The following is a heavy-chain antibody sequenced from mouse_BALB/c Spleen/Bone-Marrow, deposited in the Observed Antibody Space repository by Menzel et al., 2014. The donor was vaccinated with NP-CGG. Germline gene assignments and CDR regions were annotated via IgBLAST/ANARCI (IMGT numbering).Heavy chain of an antibody. CDR2: IWGGGNT. CDR3: ARFITTGTMDY. V-gene: IGHV2-6-4*01. J-gene: IGHJ4*01. Sequence: VQGVESGPGLVAPSQSLSITCTVSGFSLSRYSIHWVRQPPGEGLEWLGVIWGGGNTDYNSALKSRLSIGKDNSKSQVFLKMNSLQTDDTAMYYCARFITTGTMDYWGQGTSVTVSS. D-gene: IGHD1-1*01. CDR1: GFSLSRYS.